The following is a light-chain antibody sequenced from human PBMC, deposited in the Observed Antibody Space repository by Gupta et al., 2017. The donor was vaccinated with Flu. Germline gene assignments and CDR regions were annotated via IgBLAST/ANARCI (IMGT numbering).Light chain of an antibody. V-gene: IGLV2-14*04. CDR2: DVS. CDR3: SSYTSGSTRVVA. CDR1: SSDVGGDNS. Sequence: ISCTGTSSDVGGDNSVYGYQQRPGTATKLMIYDVSNRHPGIANCFSGSKSGNTASVTISXLXAEDEAXYYCSSYTSGSTRVVAFGGGTKLTVL. J-gene: IGLJ2*01.